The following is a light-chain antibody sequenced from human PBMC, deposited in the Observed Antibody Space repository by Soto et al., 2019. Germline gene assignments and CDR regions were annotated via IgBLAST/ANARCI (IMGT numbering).Light chain of an antibody. CDR3: SSYTSSITLV. CDR1: SSDVGGYNY. Sequence: QSALTQPASVSGSPGQSITISCTGTSSDVGGYNYVSWYQQHPGKASKLMIYDVNNRPSGVSNRFSGSKSGNTASLTISGLQAEDEGDYYCSSYTSSITLVFGGGTKVTVL. J-gene: IGLJ2*01. V-gene: IGLV2-14*01. CDR2: DVN.